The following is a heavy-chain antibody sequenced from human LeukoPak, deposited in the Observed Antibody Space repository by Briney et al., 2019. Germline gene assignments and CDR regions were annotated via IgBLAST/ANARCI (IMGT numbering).Heavy chain of an antibody. J-gene: IGHJ5*02. Sequence: PGGSLRLSCAASGFTFSSYAMSWVRPVPGKRLEWVSAISSGAGTTGYADSVKGRFTISRDNCKSTIYLQMNRLSAEDTAVYYCAKDLEQSYSGWSTSYDAWGQGTLVTVSS. CDR2: ISSGAGTT. V-gene: IGHV3-23*01. CDR3: AKDLEQSYSGWSTSYDA. D-gene: IGHD6-19*01. CDR1: GFTFSSYA.